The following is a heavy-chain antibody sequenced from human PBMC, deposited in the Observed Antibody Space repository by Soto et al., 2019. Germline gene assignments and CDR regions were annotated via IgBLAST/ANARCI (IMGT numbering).Heavy chain of an antibody. Sequence: ASVKVCCKASGYTFTSYGSSWVRQAPGQRLEWMGWINAGNGNTKYSQKFQGRVTITRDTSASTAYMELSSLRSEDTAVYYCARDFGGFDPWGQGTLVTVSS. D-gene: IGHD3-3*01. J-gene: IGHJ5*02. CDR2: INAGNGNT. CDR3: ARDFGGFDP. V-gene: IGHV1-3*01. CDR1: GYTFTSYG.